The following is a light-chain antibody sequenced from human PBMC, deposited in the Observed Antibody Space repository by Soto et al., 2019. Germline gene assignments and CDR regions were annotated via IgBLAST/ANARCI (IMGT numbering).Light chain of an antibody. CDR1: QSVSSY. J-gene: IGKJ5*01. CDR2: DAS. V-gene: IGKV3-11*01. CDR3: QQRSNWPPT. Sequence: EILFTQSPATLSLSPGERGTLSCRASQSVSSYLAWYQQKPGQAPRLLIYDASNRATGIPARFSGSGSGTDFTLTISRLEPEDFAVYYCQQRSNWPPTFGQGTRLEI.